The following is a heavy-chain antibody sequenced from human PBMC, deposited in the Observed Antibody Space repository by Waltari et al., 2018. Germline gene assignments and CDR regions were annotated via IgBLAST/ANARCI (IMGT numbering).Heavy chain of an antibody. CDR1: GGSISSSSYY. D-gene: IGHD3-16*02. CDR3: ARGTYDYVWGSYLRNGLDY. CDR2: IYYSGST. Sequence: QLQLQESGPGLVKPSETLSLTCPVSGGSISSSSYYWGWIRQPPGKGLEWIGSIYYSGSTYYNPSLKSRVTISVDTSKNQFSLKLSSVTAADTAVYYCARGTYDYVWGSYLRNGLDYWGQGTLVTVSS. V-gene: IGHV4-39*01. J-gene: IGHJ4*02.